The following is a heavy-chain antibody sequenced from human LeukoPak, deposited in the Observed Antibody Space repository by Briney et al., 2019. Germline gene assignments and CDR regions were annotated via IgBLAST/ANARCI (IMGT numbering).Heavy chain of an antibody. CDR3: ATTRWGYSSSWYTFDY. Sequence: SETLSLTCTLSGGSLSSYYWSWIRQPPGKGLEWIGYIYYSGSTNYNPSLKSRVTISVDTSKNQFSLKLSSVTAADTAVYYCATTRWGYSSSWYTFDYWGQGTLVTVSS. CDR1: GGSLSSYY. CDR2: IYYSGST. J-gene: IGHJ4*02. D-gene: IGHD6-13*01. V-gene: IGHV4-59*08.